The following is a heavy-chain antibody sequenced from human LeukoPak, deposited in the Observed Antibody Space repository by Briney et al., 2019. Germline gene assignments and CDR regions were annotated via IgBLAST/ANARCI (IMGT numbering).Heavy chain of an antibody. CDR3: AKDIGIVGARWAFDI. D-gene: IGHD1-26*01. Sequence: SVRVSCKASGGTFSSYAISWVRQAPGQGLEWMGRIIPILGIANYAQKFQGRVTITADKSTSTAYMELSSLRAEDTALYYCAKDIGIVGARWAFDIWGQGTMVTVSS. CDR1: GGTFSSYA. J-gene: IGHJ3*02. CDR2: IIPILGIA. V-gene: IGHV1-69*04.